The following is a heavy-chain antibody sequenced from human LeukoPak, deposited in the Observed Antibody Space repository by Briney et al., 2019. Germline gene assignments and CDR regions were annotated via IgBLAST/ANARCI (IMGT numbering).Heavy chain of an antibody. J-gene: IGHJ5*02. Sequence: GGSLRLPCAASGFTFSSYWMTWVRQAPGKGLQWVSSLGISGDYAWYAGSVKGRFTISRDNSKNTLYLQMNSLRAEDTAVYYCAKDRYYYDSSGSSRWFDPWGQGTLVTVSS. CDR1: GFTFSSYW. CDR3: AKDRYYYDSSGSSRWFDP. CDR2: LGISGDYA. D-gene: IGHD3-22*01. V-gene: IGHV3-23*01.